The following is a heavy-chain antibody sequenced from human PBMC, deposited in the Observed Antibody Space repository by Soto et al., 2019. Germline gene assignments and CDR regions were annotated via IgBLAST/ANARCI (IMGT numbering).Heavy chain of an antibody. CDR2: IKDDGSEI. D-gene: IGHD3-16*01. CDR1: GFNVMSYW. Sequence: GGSLRLSCAVSGFNVMSYWMSWVRQAPGKGLEWVASIKDDGSEIYYLQSVRGRFSISRDSAGNALHLTMNYLSAEDTGVYFCARDIGLDYVNWGQGTLVTVSS. CDR3: ARDIGLDYVN. J-gene: IGHJ4*02. V-gene: IGHV3-7*01.